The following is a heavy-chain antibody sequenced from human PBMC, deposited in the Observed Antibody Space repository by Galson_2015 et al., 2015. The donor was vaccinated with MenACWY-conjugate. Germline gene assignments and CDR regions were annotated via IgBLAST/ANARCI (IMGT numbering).Heavy chain of an antibody. D-gene: IGHD6-13*01. CDR3: AREWLVGSSWPEPFDY. V-gene: IGHV1-46*01. J-gene: IGHJ4*02. CDR2: INPSGGST. CDR1: GYTFTSYY. Sequence: SVKVSCKASGYTFTSYYMHWVRQAPGQGLEWMGIINPSGGSTSYAQKFQGRVTMTRDTSTSTVYMELSSLRSEDTAVYYCAREWLVGSSWPEPFDYWGQGTLVTVSS.